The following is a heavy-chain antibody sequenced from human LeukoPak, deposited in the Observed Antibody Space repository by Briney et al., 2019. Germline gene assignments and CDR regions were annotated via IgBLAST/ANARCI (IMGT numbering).Heavy chain of an antibody. J-gene: IGHJ3*02. CDR2: ISSSGSTI. Sequence: GGSLRLSCAVSGFTFSIYSMNWVRQAPGKGLEWVSYISSSGSTIYYADSVKGRFTISRDNAKNSLYLQMNSLRAEDTAVYYCARDPGYSSGYYYGTHDAFDIWGQGTMVTVSS. D-gene: IGHD3-22*01. V-gene: IGHV3-48*04. CDR3: ARDPGYSSGYYYGTHDAFDI. CDR1: GFTFSIYS.